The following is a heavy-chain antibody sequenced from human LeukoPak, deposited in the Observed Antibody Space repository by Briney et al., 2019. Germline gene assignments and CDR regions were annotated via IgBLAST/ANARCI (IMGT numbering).Heavy chain of an antibody. CDR3: ARHGIAAAPEYFQH. J-gene: IGHJ1*01. Sequence: PSETLSLTCTVSGGSISSYYWSWIRQPPGKGLEWIGYIYYSGSTNYNPSLKSRVTISVDTSKNQFSLKLSSVTAADTAVYYCARHGIAAAPEYFQHWGQGTLVTVSS. D-gene: IGHD6-13*01. CDR2: IYYSGST. CDR1: GGSISSYY. V-gene: IGHV4-59*08.